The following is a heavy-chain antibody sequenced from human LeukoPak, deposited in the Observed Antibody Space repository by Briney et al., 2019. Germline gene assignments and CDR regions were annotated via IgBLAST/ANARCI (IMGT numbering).Heavy chain of an antibody. D-gene: IGHD3-22*01. J-gene: IGHJ4*02. CDR1: GGTFSSFA. Sequence: GASVKVSCKASGGTFSSFAISWVRQAPGQGLEWMGRIIPNLGIANYAQNFQGRITITADKSTSTAYMELSSLRSEDTAVYYCARDSTAGYSSGYYDFDYWGQGTLVTVSS. V-gene: IGHV1-69*04. CDR2: IIPNLGIA. CDR3: ARDSTAGYSSGYYDFDY.